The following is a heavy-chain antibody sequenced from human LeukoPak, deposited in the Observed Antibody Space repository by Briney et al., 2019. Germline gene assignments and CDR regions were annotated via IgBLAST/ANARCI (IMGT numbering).Heavy chain of an antibody. Sequence: SETLSLTCTVSGGSISSYYWSWIRQPAGKGLEWIGRIYTSGSTNYNPSLKSRVTMSVDTSKNQCSLKLSSVTAADTAVYYCARVDSSGYHEPFDYWGQGTLVTVSS. CDR2: IYTSGST. CDR3: ARVDSSGYHEPFDY. V-gene: IGHV4-4*07. D-gene: IGHD3-22*01. CDR1: GGSISSYY. J-gene: IGHJ4*02.